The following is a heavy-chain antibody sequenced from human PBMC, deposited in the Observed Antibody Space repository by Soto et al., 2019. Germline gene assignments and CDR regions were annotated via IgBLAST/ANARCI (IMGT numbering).Heavy chain of an antibody. CDR2: ISAYNGNT. V-gene: IGHV1-18*01. D-gene: IGHD3-22*01. CDR3: ARDRAYYYDSSGYYSIDY. Sequence: GASVKVSCKASGYTFTSYGISWVRQAPGQGLEWMGWISAYNGNTNYAQKLQGRVTMTTDTSTSTAYMELRSLRSDDTAVYYCARDRAYYYDSSGYYSIDYWGQGTLVTVSS. CDR1: GYTFTSYG. J-gene: IGHJ4*02.